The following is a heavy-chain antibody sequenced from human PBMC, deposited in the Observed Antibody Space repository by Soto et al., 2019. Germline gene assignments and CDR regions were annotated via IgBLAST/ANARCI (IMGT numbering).Heavy chain of an antibody. Sequence: GASVKVSCKASGYTFTIYAMHWVRQAPGQRLEWMGWINAGNGNTKYSQKFQGRVTITRDTSASTAYMELSSLRSEDTAVYYCARPSLGSDAFDIWGQGTMVTVSS. CDR3: ARPSLGSDAFDI. CDR2: INAGNGNT. J-gene: IGHJ3*02. CDR1: GYTFTIYA. V-gene: IGHV1-3*01.